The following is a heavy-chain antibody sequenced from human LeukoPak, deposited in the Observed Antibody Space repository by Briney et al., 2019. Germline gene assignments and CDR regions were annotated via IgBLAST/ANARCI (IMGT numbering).Heavy chain of an antibody. Sequence: GGSLRLSCAASGFTFSDYYMNWIRQAPGKGLEWISYISSSGSPIYYADSVKGRFTTSRDNAKNSLYLQMNSLRAEDTAVYYCTRDRGIAAAAIYDYWGQGILVTVSS. CDR1: GFTFSDYY. V-gene: IGHV3-11*01. J-gene: IGHJ4*02. CDR2: ISSSGSPI. D-gene: IGHD6-13*01. CDR3: TRDRGIAAAAIYDY.